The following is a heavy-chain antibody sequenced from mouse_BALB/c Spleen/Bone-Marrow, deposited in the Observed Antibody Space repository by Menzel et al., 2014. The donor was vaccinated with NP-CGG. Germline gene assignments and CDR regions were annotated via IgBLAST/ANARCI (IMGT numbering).Heavy chain of an antibody. V-gene: IGHV5-6*01. CDR1: GFTFSSYG. Sequence: DVQLVESEGDLVKPGGSLKLSCAASGFTFSSYGMSWVRQTPDKRLEWVATISSRGSYTFYPDSVKGRFTISRDNAKNTLYLQMSSLKSEDTAIYYCSRRSDYDYFDYWGQGTTLTVSS. CDR2: ISSRGSYT. J-gene: IGHJ2*01. D-gene: IGHD2-4*01. CDR3: SRRSDYDYFDY.